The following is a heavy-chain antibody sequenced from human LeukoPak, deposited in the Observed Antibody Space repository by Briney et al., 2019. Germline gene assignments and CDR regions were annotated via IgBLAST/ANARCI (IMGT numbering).Heavy chain of an antibody. D-gene: IGHD3-3*01. J-gene: IGHJ6*02. Sequence: KPSETLSLTCAVYGGSFSGYYWSWIRQPPGKGLEWIGEINHSGSTNYNPSLKSRVTISVDTSKNQFSLKLSSVTAADTAVYYCARGRITIFGVVISLGNYYYGMDVWGQGTTVTVSS. CDR3: ARGRITIFGVVISLGNYYYGMDV. V-gene: IGHV4-34*01. CDR1: GGSFSGYY. CDR2: INHSGST.